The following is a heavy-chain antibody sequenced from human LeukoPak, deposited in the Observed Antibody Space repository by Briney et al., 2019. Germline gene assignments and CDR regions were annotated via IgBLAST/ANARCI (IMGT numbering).Heavy chain of an antibody. CDR1: GIIFSSYG. CDR2: ISDDGINT. Sequence: GGSLRLSCAASGIIFSSYGMHWHRQAPGKGLEWVGVISDDGINTYYTDSLKGRFTISRDNSNSTLYLHMNSLRREDTAVYYCSKGRRVSSYVHYVDSWGQGALVTVSS. V-gene: IGHV3-30*18. D-gene: IGHD5-18*01. J-gene: IGHJ4*02. CDR3: SKGRRVSSYVHYVDS.